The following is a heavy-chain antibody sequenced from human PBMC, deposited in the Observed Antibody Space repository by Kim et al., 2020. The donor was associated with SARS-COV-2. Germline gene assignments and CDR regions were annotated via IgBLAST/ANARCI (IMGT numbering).Heavy chain of an antibody. V-gene: IGHV1-18*01. D-gene: IGHD2-21*02. J-gene: IGHJ6*02. Sequence: ASVKVSCKASGYTFTSYGISWVRQAPGQGLEWMGWISAYNGNTNYAQKLQGRVTMTTDTSTSTAYMELRSLRSDDTAVYYCARDALPHIVVVTARMDVWGQGTTVTVSS. CDR1: GYTFTSYG. CDR3: ARDALPHIVVVTARMDV. CDR2: ISAYNGNT.